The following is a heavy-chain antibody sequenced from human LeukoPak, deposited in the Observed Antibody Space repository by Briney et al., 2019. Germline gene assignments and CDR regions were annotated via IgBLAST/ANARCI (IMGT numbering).Heavy chain of an antibody. Sequence: ASVKVSCKASGYTFTGYYMHWVRQAPGQGLEWMGRVNPNSGGTNYAQKFQGRVTMTRDTSIRTAYMELSRLRSDDTAVYYCAREISGYYRDWYFDLWGRGTLVTVSS. CDR1: GYTFTGYY. J-gene: IGHJ2*01. D-gene: IGHD3-22*01. V-gene: IGHV1-2*06. CDR3: AREISGYYRDWYFDL. CDR2: VNPNSGGT.